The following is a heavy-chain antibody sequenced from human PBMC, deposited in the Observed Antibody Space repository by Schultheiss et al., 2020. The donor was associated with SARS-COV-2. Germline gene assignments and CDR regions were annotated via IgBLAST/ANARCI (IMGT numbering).Heavy chain of an antibody. Sequence: ASVKVSCKASGYTFTSYGISWVRQAPGQGLEWMGWISAYNGNTNYAQKLQGRVTMTTDTSTSTAYMELSSLRAEDTAVYYCARVLIDEGGVAAARNWFDPCGQGTLVTVSS. CDR1: GYTFTSYG. D-gene: IGHD6-13*01. V-gene: IGHV1-18*01. CDR2: ISAYNGNT. CDR3: ARVLIDEGGVAAARNWFDP. J-gene: IGHJ5*02.